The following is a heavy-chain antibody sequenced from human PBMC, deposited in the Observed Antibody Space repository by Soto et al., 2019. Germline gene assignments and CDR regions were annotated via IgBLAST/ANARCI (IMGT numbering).Heavy chain of an antibody. Sequence: SETLSLTCAVYGGSFSGYYWSWIRQPPGKGLEWIGEINHSGSTNYNPSLKRRVTISVDTSKNQFSLKLSSVTAADTAVYYCWYYDYIWGSSRHYMDVWGKGTTVTVSS. V-gene: IGHV4-34*01. CDR2: INHSGST. CDR3: WYYDYIWGSSRHYMDV. D-gene: IGHD3-16*02. J-gene: IGHJ6*03. CDR1: GGSFSGYY.